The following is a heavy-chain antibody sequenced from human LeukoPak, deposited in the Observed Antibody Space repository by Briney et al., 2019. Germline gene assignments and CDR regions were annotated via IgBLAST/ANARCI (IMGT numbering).Heavy chain of an antibody. V-gene: IGHV1-2*06. J-gene: IGHJ3*02. CDR1: GYTFTGYY. Sequence: ASVKVSCKASGYTFTGYYMHWVRQAPGQGLEWMGRINPNSGGTNYAQKFQGRVTMTRDTSISTAYMELRRLRSDDTAVYYCARDGSSGYPDAFDIWGQGTMVTVSS. CDR2: INPNSGGT. CDR3: ARDGSSGYPDAFDI. D-gene: IGHD3-22*01.